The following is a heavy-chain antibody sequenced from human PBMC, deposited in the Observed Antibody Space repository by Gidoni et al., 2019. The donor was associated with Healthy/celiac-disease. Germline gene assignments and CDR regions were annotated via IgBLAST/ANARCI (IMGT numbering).Heavy chain of an antibody. V-gene: IGHV4-39*02. D-gene: IGHD3-10*01. CDR2: GST. J-gene: IGHJ4*02. CDR3: ARERLMVRGVHPKDY. Sequence: GSTYYNPSLKSRVTISVDTSKNQFSLKLSSVTAADTAVYYCARERLMVRGVHPKDYWGQGTLVTVSS.